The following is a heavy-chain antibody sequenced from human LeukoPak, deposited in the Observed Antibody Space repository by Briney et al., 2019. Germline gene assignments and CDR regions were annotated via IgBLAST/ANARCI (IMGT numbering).Heavy chain of an antibody. J-gene: IGHJ4*02. V-gene: IGHV4-4*07. CDR1: GGSLSSYY. Sequence: SETLSLTCTVSGGSLSSYYWSWIRQPAGKGLEWIGRIYTSGSTNYNPSLKSRATISIDTSKNQFSLKLTSVTAADTALYFCARSIQIWTHSTFDYWGQGTLVTVSS. D-gene: IGHD3/OR15-3a*01. CDR2: IYTSGST. CDR3: ARSIQIWTHSTFDY.